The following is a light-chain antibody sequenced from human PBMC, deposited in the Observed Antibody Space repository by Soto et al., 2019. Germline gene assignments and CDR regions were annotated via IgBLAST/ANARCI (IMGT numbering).Light chain of an antibody. CDR3: HQHNNWPLT. V-gene: IGKV3-15*01. CDR1: QNVNNY. Sequence: EIVMTQSPVTLSVSPGERATLSCRASQNVNNYLAWYQQKPGQAPRLLIYAASTRATGIPARFSGSGSGTEFTLTISSLQSEDFAVYYCHQHNNWPLTFGGGTKVEIK. CDR2: AAS. J-gene: IGKJ4*01.